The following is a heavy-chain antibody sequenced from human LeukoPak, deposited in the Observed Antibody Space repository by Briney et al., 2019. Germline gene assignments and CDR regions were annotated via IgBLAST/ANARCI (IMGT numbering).Heavy chain of an antibody. D-gene: IGHD2-8*01. CDR3: AKAENGLDY. Sequence: PGGSLRLSCGASGFXFSSSVISWVRQAPGKGLEWVSSITGSGGSTYYADSVKGRFSISRDNSKNTLYLQMNSLRAEDTAVYYCAKAENGLDYWGQGTLVTVSS. J-gene: IGHJ4*02. CDR2: ITGSGGST. CDR1: GFXFSSSV. V-gene: IGHV3-23*01.